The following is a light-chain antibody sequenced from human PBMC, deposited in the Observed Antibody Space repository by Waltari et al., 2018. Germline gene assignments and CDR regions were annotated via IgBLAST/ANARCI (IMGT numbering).Light chain of an antibody. Sequence: SCRATQSTSLYVAWDQPKPGRAPRLLIYATSCRATGIPNRVSGSGAGTDCSLTIRRMEPEDFAVYYCQNHERLPAMFGQGTKVEIK. CDR2: ATS. CDR1: QSTSLY. J-gene: IGKJ1*01. CDR3: QNHERLPAM. V-gene: IGKV3-20*01.